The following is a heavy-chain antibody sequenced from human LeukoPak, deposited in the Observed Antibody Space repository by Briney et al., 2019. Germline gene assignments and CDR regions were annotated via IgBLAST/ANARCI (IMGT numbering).Heavy chain of an antibody. CDR1: GFSFGSHG. Sequence: GGSLRLSCAASGFSFGSHGMHWVRQAPGEGLEWVAVIWYDGNNKYYADSVKGRFTISRDNSKNTLYLQMNSLRAEDTAVYYCARDWGARVRGVITPLDYWGQGTLVTVSS. CDR2: IWYDGNNK. J-gene: IGHJ4*02. CDR3: ARDWGARVRGVITPLDY. V-gene: IGHV3-33*01. D-gene: IGHD3-10*01.